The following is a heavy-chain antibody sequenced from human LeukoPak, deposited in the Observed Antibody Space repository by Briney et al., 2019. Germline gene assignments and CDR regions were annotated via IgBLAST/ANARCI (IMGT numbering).Heavy chain of an antibody. D-gene: IGHD1-1*01. CDR3: ARPNANDAFDI. CDR1: GYSFTSYW. CDR2: IYPGDSDT. Sequence: GESLKISCKGSGYSFTSYWIGWGRQMPGKGLEWRGIIYPGDSDTRYSPSFQGQVTISADKSISTAYLQWSSLKASDTAMYYCARPNANDAFDIWGQGTMVTVSS. V-gene: IGHV5-51*01. J-gene: IGHJ3*02.